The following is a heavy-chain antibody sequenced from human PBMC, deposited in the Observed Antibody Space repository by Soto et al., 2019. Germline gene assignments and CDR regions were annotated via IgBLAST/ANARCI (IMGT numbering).Heavy chain of an antibody. Sequence: PGGSLRLSCAASGFTFSNAWMNWVRQAPGKGLEWVGRIKSKTDGGTTDYAAPVKGRFTISRDDSKNTLYLQMNSLKTEDTAVYYCTTDPRFLEWSTIYYYYGMDVWGQGTTVTVSS. CDR3: TTDPRFLEWSTIYYYYGMDV. CDR1: GFTFSNAW. D-gene: IGHD3-3*01. J-gene: IGHJ6*02. CDR2: IKSKTDGGTT. V-gene: IGHV3-15*07.